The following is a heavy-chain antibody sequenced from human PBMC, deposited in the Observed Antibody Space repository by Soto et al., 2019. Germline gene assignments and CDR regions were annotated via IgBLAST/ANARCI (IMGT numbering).Heavy chain of an antibody. J-gene: IGHJ4*02. CDR2: IYYSGST. D-gene: IGHD1-26*01. V-gene: IGHV4-59*01. CDR3: ARVVGGGSHFDY. Sequence: SETLSLPGTVSGGSISSYYWSWIRQPPGKGLEWIGYIYYSGSTNYNPSLKSRVTISVDTSKNQFSLKLSSVTAADTAVYYCARVVGGGSHFDYWGQGTLVTVAS. CDR1: GGSISSYY.